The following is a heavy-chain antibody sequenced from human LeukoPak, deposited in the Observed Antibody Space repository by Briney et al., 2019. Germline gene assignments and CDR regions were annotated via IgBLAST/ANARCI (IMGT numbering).Heavy chain of an antibody. D-gene: IGHD3-10*01. V-gene: IGHV1-2*02. CDR1: GYTFTDYY. Sequence: ASVKVSCKASGYTFTDYYMHWVRQAPGQGLEWMGWINPNRGGTNYAQKFQGRVTMTRDTSITTAYMELSSLRSDDTAMYYCARDRGRISDYYGSGRSLHYYMDVWGRGTTVTVSS. J-gene: IGHJ6*03. CDR2: INPNRGGT. CDR3: ARDRGRISDYYGSGRSLHYYMDV.